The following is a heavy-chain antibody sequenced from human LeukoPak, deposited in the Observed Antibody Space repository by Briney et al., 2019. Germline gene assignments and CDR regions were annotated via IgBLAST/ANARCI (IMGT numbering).Heavy chain of an antibody. J-gene: IGHJ4*02. V-gene: IGHV4-38-2*02. D-gene: IGHD3-10*01. CDR1: GYSIRSGHY. CDR3: AREYLEYGSGNDYFDY. Sequence: PSETLSLTCTVSGYSIRSGHYWGWIRQPPGKGLEWIGNIFHSENTYYNPSLKSRVTISLDTSKNHFSLKVSSVTAADTAVYYCAREYLEYGSGNDYFDYWGQGTLVTVSS. CDR2: IFHSENT.